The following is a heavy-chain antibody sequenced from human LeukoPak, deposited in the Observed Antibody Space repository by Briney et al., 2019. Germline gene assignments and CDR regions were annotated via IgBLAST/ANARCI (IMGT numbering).Heavy chain of an antibody. Sequence: SETLSLTCTVSGGSISSYYWSWIRQPPGKGLEWIGYIYYSGSTNYNPSLKSRVTISVDTSKNQFSLKLSSVTAADTAVYYCARESDWVTFDYWGQGTLVTVSS. D-gene: IGHD3-9*01. CDR2: IYYSGST. V-gene: IGHV4-59*01. CDR3: ARESDWVTFDY. J-gene: IGHJ4*02. CDR1: GGSISSYY.